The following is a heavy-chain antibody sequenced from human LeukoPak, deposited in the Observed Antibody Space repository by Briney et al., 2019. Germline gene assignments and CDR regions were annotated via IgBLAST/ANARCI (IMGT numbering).Heavy chain of an antibody. CDR2: ISYDGSNK. CDR3: AREFIAAVGRNWFDP. D-gene: IGHD6-13*01. J-gene: IGHJ5*02. CDR1: GFTFSSYA. Sequence: GGSLRLSCAASGFTFSSYAMHWARQAPGKGLEWVAVISYDGSNKYYADSVKGRFTISRDNSKNTLYLQMNSLRAEDTAVYYCAREFIAAVGRNWFDPWGQGTLVTVSS. V-gene: IGHV3-30*04.